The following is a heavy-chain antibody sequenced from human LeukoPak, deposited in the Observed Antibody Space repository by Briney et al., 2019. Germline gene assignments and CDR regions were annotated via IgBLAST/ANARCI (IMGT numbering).Heavy chain of an antibody. V-gene: IGHV3-21*01. D-gene: IGHD4/OR15-4a*01. CDR1: GFTFSDFD. J-gene: IGHJ4*02. CDR3: ARKGNYGARYLDH. Sequence: PGGSLRLSCVASGFTFSDFDMNWVRQAPGKGLEWVSSISTSGSNTYYADSVRGRFTISRHNAKNSIYLQLSSLRAEDSAVYYCARKGNYGARYLDHWGQGALVLVSS. CDR2: ISTSGSNT.